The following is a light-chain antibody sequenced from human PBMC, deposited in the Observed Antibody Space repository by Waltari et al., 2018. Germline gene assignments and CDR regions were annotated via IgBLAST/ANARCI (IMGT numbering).Light chain of an antibody. CDR2: GAS. CDR3: QHYGSSPT. CDR1: QSVSSSY. J-gene: IGKJ5*01. V-gene: IGKV3-20*01. Sequence: DIVLTLSAGTLSLSPGDRAAFSSRASQSVSSSYLAWYQQKTGQAPRLLIYGASSRATGITDRFSGSGSGTDFTLTISRLEPEDFAVYYCQHYGSSPTFGQGTRLEIK.